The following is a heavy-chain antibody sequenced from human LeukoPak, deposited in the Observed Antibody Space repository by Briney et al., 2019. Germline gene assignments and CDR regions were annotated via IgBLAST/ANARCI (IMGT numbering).Heavy chain of an antibody. V-gene: IGHV1-8*03. J-gene: IGHJ4*02. CDR2: MNPNSGNT. D-gene: IGHD7-27*01. CDR1: GYTFTSYD. Sequence: GASVKVSCKASGYTFTSYDINWVRRATGQGLEWMGWMNPNSGNTGYAQKFQGTVTITRNTSISTAYMELSSLRSEDTAVYYCARVNGTGVRRLTRHYYFDYWGQGTLVTVSS. CDR3: ARVNGTGVRRLTRHYYFDY.